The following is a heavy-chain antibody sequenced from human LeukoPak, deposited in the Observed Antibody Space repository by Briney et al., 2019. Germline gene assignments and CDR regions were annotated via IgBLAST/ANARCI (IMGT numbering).Heavy chain of an antibody. CDR1: GGSISSYY. V-gene: IGHV4-59*08. CDR3: ARSSAVAGLFDP. CDR2: IYYSGST. Sequence: SETLSLTCTVSGGSISSYYWSWIRQPPGKGLEWIGYIYYSGSTNYNPSLKSRVTISVDTSKNQFSLKLSPVTAADTAVYHCARSSAVAGLFDPWGQGTLVTVSS. D-gene: IGHD6-19*01. J-gene: IGHJ5*02.